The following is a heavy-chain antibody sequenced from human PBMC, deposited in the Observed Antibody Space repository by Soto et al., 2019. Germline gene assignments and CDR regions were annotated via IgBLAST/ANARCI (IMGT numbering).Heavy chain of an antibody. V-gene: IGHV1-24*01. CDR3: ATGGVRYFDWLLVY. D-gene: IGHD3-9*01. J-gene: IGHJ4*02. Sequence: GASVKVSCKVSGYTLTELSMHWVRQAPGKGLEWMGGFDPEDGETIYAQKFQGRVTMTEDTSTDTAYMELSSLRSEDTAVYYCATGGVRYFDWLLVYWGQGTLVTVSS. CDR2: FDPEDGET. CDR1: GYTLTELS.